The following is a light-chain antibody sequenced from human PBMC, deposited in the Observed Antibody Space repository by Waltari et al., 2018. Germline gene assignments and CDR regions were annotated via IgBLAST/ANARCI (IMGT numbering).Light chain of an antibody. Sequence: QSALTQPASVSGSPGQSITISCTGTSSDVGRYKYVSWYQQNPGKAPKLIIHDVSDRPLGGSNRFSGSKFGNTASLTISGLQAEDEADYYCSSYTSSKTYVFGTGTKATVL. CDR3: SSYTSSKTYV. CDR1: SSDVGRYKY. CDR2: DVS. V-gene: IGLV2-14*03. J-gene: IGLJ1*01.